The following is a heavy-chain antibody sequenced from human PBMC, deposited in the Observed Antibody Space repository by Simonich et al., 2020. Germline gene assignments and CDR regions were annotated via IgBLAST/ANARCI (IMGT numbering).Heavy chain of an antibody. Sequence: EVQLVESGGGLVQPGGSLRLSCAASGFTFSSYWMSWVRQAPGKGLEWVANIKQDGSVKYYVDSLKGRFTISRDNAKNSLYLQMNSLRAEDTAVYYCARDGLGTAYYYYMDVWGKGTTVTVSS. CDR3: ARDGLGTAYYYYMDV. V-gene: IGHV3-7*01. CDR1: GFTFSSYW. J-gene: IGHJ6*03. CDR2: IKQDGSVK. D-gene: IGHD7-27*01.